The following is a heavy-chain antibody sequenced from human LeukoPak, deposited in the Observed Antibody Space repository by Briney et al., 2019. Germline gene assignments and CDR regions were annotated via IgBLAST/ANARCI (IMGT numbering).Heavy chain of an antibody. J-gene: IGHJ4*02. CDR3: ANGGYTSSWYVVDY. Sequence: GRSLSLSRAASGFTFSSYGMHWVRQAPGKGLEWVAVISYDGSNKYYADSVKGRFTISRDNSKNTLYLQMSSLRPEDTAVYYCANGGYTSSWYVVDYWGQGTLVTVSS. D-gene: IGHD6-13*01. CDR1: GFTFSSYG. V-gene: IGHV3-30*18. CDR2: ISYDGSNK.